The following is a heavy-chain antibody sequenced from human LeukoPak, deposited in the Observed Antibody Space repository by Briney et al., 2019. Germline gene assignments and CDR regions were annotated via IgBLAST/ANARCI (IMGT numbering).Heavy chain of an antibody. D-gene: IGHD5-12*01. Sequence: TGGSLRLSCAASGFTFSSYAMSWVRQAPGKGLEWVSAISGSGSSTYYADSVKGRFTISRDNSKNTLYLQMNSLRAEDTAVYYCAKDVVYYSGYEFDYWGQGTLVTVSS. J-gene: IGHJ4*02. CDR1: GFTFSSYA. CDR3: AKDVVYYSGYEFDY. V-gene: IGHV3-23*01. CDR2: ISGSGSST.